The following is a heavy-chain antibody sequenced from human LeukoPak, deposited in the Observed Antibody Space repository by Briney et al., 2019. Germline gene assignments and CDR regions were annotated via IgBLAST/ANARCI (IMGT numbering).Heavy chain of an antibody. CDR3: ARVPYYYYYGMDV. V-gene: IGHV4-34*01. J-gene: IGHJ6*02. Sequence: SETLSLTCAVYGGSFSGYYWSWIRQPPGKGLEWIGEINHSGSTNYNPSLKSRVTISVDTSKNRFSLKLSSVTAADTAVYYCARVPYYYYYGMDVWGQGTTVTVSS. CDR1: GGSFSGYY. CDR2: INHSGST.